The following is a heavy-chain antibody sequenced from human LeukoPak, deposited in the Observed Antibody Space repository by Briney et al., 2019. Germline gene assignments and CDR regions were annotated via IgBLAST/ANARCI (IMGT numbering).Heavy chain of an antibody. Sequence: GESLKISCKGSGYNFTSYWIGWVRQMPGKGLEWMGIIYPGDSDTRYSPSFQGQVTISADKSISTAYLQWSSLKASDTAMYYCARLPGGSFSPKSDAFDIWGQGTMVTVSS. D-gene: IGHD3-16*01. CDR1: GYNFTSYW. J-gene: IGHJ3*02. CDR3: ARLPGGSFSPKSDAFDI. CDR2: IYPGDSDT. V-gene: IGHV5-51*01.